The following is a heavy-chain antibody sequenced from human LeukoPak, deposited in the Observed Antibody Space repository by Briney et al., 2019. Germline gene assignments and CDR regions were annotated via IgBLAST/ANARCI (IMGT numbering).Heavy chain of an antibody. V-gene: IGHV4-59*01. Sequence: QSSETLSFNCTVSGGSINSYYWSWIPQPPGKGLKWIAYIYYSGSTNYNPSLKSRVSISVETSKNQFSLKLSSVTAADTAVYFCARNNYVTHFYGLVVWGQGTTVTVSS. CDR1: GGSINSYY. CDR3: ARNNYVTHFYGLVV. CDR2: IYYSGST. D-gene: IGHD4-11*01. J-gene: IGHJ6*02.